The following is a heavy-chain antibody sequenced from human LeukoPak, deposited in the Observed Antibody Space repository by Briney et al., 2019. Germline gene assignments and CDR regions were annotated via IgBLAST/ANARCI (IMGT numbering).Heavy chain of an antibody. J-gene: IGHJ1*01. V-gene: IGHV6-1*01. CDR3: AQTARSSWSAEYFQH. CDR1: GDSVSSNSAA. Sequence: SQTLSLTFAISGDSVSSNSAAWNWIRQSPSRGLEWLGRTYYRSKWYNDYAVSVKSRITINPGTSKNQFSLQLNSVTPEDTAVYYCAQTARSSWSAEYFQHWGQGTLVTVSS. CDR2: TYYRSKWYN. D-gene: IGHD6-13*01.